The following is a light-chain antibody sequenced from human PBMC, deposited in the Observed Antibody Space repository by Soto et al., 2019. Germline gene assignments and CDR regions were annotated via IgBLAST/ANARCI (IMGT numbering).Light chain of an antibody. CDR2: DNN. CDR3: ATWDSSLSAWS. J-gene: IGLJ7*01. CDR1: SSNIGNNY. V-gene: IGLV1-51*01. Sequence: QSVLTQPPSLSAAPGQTVTISCSGGSSNIGNNYVSWYQQVAGTTPKLLIFDNNKRPSGIPDRFSGSKSGTSATLGIAGLQTGDAADYYCATWDSSLSAWSFGGGTQLTVL.